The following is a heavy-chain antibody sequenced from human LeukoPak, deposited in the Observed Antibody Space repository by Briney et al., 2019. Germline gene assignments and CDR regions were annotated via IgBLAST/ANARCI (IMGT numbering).Heavy chain of an antibody. V-gene: IGHV4-59*01. D-gene: IGHD3-22*01. CDR1: GGSISSYY. CDR2: IYYSGSN. Sequence: SETLSLTCTVSGGSISSYYWSWLRQPPGKGLEWVGYIYYSGSNNYNPSLKSRVTISVDTSKNQFSLKLSSVTAADTAVYYCARDRGYYYDSSGYYYDYYYYGMDVWGQGTTVTVSS. J-gene: IGHJ6*02. CDR3: ARDRGYYYDSSGYYYDYYYYGMDV.